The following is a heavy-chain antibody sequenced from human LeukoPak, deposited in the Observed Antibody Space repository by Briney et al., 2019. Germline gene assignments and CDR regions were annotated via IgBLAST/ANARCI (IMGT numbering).Heavy chain of an antibody. CDR2: ISGSGGST. J-gene: IGHJ4*02. V-gene: IGHV3-23*01. CDR1: GFTFSSYA. CDR3: AKDLLGYCSSTSCQSSNFDY. D-gene: IGHD2-2*01. Sequence: PGGSLRLSCAASGFTFSSYAMSWVRQAPGKGLEWVSAISGSGGSTYYADSVKGRFTISRDNSKNTLYLQMNSLRAEDTAVYYCAKDLLGYCSSTSCQSSNFDYWGQGILVTVSS.